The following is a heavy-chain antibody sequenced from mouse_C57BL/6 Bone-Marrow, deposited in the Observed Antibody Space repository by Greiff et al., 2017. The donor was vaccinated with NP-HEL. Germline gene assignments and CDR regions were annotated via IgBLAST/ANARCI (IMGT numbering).Heavy chain of an antibody. D-gene: IGHD2-1*01. CDR3: TSLLWSSMDY. J-gene: IGHJ4*01. V-gene: IGHV14-4*01. CDR1: GFNIKDDY. Sequence: EVQLQQSGAELVRPGASVKLSCTASGFNIKDDYMHWVKQRPEQGLEWIGWIDPENGDTEYASKFQGKATITADTSSNTSYLQLSSLTSEDTAVYYCTSLLWSSMDYWGQGTSVTVSS. CDR2: IDPENGDT.